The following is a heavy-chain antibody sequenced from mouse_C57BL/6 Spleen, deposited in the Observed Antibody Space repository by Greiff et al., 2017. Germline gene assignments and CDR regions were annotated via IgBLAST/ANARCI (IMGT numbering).Heavy chain of an antibody. CDR2: IYPGGGYT. D-gene: IGHD1-1*01. J-gene: IGHJ4*01. CDR1: GYTFTNYW. V-gene: IGHV1-63*01. CDR3: ARGSRGGYAIDY. Sequence: VQLVESGAELVRPGTSVKMSCKASGYTFTNYWLGWAKQRPGHGLEWIGDIYPGGGYTNYNEKFKGKATLTADKSSSTAYIEFSSLTSKDAAMDNCARGSRGGYAIDYWGQGTSVTVSA.